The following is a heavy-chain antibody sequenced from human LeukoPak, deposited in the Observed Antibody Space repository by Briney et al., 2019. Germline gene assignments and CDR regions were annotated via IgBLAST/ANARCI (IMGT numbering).Heavy chain of an antibody. D-gene: IGHD3-3*01. CDR1: GYTFTGYY. V-gene: IGHV1-2*06. J-gene: IGHJ5*02. Sequence: ASVKVSCKTSGYTFTGYYMHWVRQAPGQGLEWMGRINPNSGGTNYAQKFQDRVSMIRDTSISTAYMHLSRLRSDDTAVYYCAIFGVVGTVNWFDPWGQGTLVTVSS. CDR3: AIFGVVGTVNWFDP. CDR2: INPNSGGT.